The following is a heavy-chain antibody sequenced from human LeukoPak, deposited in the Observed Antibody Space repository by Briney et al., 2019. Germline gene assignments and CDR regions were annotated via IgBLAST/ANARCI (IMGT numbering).Heavy chain of an antibody. CDR1: GGSFSGYY. V-gene: IGHV4-34*01. CDR2: INHSGST. CDR3: ARGPYKYDGSGAFDI. Sequence: SETLSLTWAVYGGSFSGYYWSWIRQPPGKGLEWIGEINHSGSTNYNPSLKSRVTISVDTSKNQFSLKLTSVTAADTAVYYCARGPYKYDGSGAFDIWGQGTMVTVSS. J-gene: IGHJ3*02. D-gene: IGHD3-22*01.